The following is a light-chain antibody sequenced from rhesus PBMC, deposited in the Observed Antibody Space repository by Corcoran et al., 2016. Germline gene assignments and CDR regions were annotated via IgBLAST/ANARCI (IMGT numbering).Light chain of an antibody. CDR3: EQCNGLPLT. J-gene: IGKJ4*01. V-gene: IGKV1-32*01. CDR2: YGS. CDR1: QRISTD. Sequence: DIQMTQSPSSLSASVGDRVTITCRASQRISTDSNWYQQKPGKAPEVLIYYGSRLKNGVPSRFSGSGSGTGFTLTISSVPPEDFDTDYCEQCNGLPLTFGGGTKVELK.